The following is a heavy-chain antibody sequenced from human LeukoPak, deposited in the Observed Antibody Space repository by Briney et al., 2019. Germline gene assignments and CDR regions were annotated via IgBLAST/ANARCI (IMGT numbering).Heavy chain of an antibody. Sequence: GRSLSLSCTRSAFTFSNFAMSCVRQPPGEGREWVSSIRGIGGNTYYADSLEGRLTISRETSKHTLFLRMSSLRAADTPVYYCAKAFTGFWSQYLFDYWGQGILVTVSS. CDR1: AFTFSNFA. CDR2: IRGIGGNT. V-gene: IGHV3-23*01. CDR3: AKAFTGFWSQYLFDY. D-gene: IGHD3-3*01. J-gene: IGHJ4*02.